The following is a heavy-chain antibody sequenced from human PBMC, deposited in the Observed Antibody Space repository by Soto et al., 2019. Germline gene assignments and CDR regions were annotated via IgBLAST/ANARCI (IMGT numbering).Heavy chain of an antibody. Sequence: SETLSLTCSVSGASISSSSYYWGWIRQPPGKGLEWIGSIYYSGTAYYSPSLKSRVTISRDTSKKQFSLRLSSVTASDTAVYYCAIKNHYGKNSGVFDSWVQGTLVTVSS. D-gene: IGHD4-17*01. CDR3: AIKNHYGKNSGVFDS. CDR2: IYYSGTA. CDR1: GASISSSSYY. V-gene: IGHV4-39*01. J-gene: IGHJ4*02.